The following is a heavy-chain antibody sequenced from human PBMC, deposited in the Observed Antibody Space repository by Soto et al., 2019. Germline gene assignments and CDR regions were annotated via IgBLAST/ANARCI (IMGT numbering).Heavy chain of an antibody. CDR2: LYSGSGA. CDR1: GFTVSDNY. D-gene: IGHD6-13*01. J-gene: IGHJ4*02. Sequence: EVQLVESGGGLVQPGGSLRLSCAASGFTVSDNYMSWVRQAPGRGLEWVSVLYSGSGAYYADSVKGRFAISRDNSKNTLYLQMNSLRAEDTAVYYCAWSSSWPGFFDCWGQGALVTVSS. CDR3: AWSSSWPGFFDC. V-gene: IGHV3-66*01.